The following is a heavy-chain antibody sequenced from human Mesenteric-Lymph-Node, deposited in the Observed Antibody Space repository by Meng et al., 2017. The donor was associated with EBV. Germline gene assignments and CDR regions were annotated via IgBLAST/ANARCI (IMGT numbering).Heavy chain of an antibody. D-gene: IGHD7-27*01. CDR3: TREASTGDFDY. CDR2: TYYRSEWYT. CDR1: GDSVSTTTAAA. Sequence: QVQLPHSGPGSVKPPQTLSLTCAISGDSVSTTTAAAWNWIRQSPSRGLEWLGRTYYRSEWYTDYAVSVKSRIIINSDTSKNQFSLQLNSVTLEDTAVYYCTREASTGDFDYWGQGTLVTVSS. J-gene: IGHJ4*02. V-gene: IGHV6-1*01.